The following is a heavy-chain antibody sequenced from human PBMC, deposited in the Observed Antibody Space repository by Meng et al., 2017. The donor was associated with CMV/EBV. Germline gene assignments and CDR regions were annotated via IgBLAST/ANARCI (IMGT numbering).Heavy chain of an antibody. J-gene: IGHJ4*02. CDR2: ISTYNGNT. D-gene: IGHD1-1*01. Sequence: ASVKVSCKASCYTFTDYGITWVRQAPGQGLEGMGWISTYNGNTNYAQRLQGRVTMTTDTSTNRAYMNLWRLRPDDTAVYYCARDTLNWNFDYWGQGTPVTVSS. V-gene: IGHV1-18*01. CDR3: ARDTLNWNFDY. CDR1: CYTFTDYG.